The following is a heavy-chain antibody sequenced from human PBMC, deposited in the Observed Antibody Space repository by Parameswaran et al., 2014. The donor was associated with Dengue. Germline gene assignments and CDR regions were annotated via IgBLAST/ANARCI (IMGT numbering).Heavy chain of an antibody. Sequence: VRQAPGKGLEWVSTVRGNGDDTYYADSVKGRFTISRDNSKNTLYLQMNSLRAEDTAVYYCAKPNDYGDYYYYYYMDVWGKGTTVTVSS. CDR2: VRGNGDDT. D-gene: IGHD4-17*01. CDR3: AKPNDYGDYYYYYYMDV. J-gene: IGHJ6*03. V-gene: IGHV3-23*01.